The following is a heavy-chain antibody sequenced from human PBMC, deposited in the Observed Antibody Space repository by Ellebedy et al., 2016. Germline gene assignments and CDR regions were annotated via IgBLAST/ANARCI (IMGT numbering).Heavy chain of an antibody. CDR2: IYYSGST. V-gene: IGHV4-59*08. CDR3: ARLLSYGDYIRDYGMDV. D-gene: IGHD4-17*01. J-gene: IGHJ6*02. Sequence: SETLSLTCTVSGGSISSYYWSWIRQPPGKGLEWIGYIYYSGSTNYNPSLKSRVTISVDTSKNQFSLKLSSVTAADTAVYYCARLLSYGDYIRDYGMDVWGQGTTVTVSS. CDR1: GGSISSYY.